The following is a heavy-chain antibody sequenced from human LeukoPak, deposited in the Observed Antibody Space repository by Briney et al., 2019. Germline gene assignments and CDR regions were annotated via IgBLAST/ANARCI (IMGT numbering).Heavy chain of an antibody. CDR2: ISSAGDDT. CDR1: GFTFSSYS. J-gene: IGHJ4*02. D-gene: IGHD6-19*01. Sequence: GGSLRLSCAASGFTFSSYSMNWVRQAPGKGLEWVSAISSAGDDTYYADSVKGRFTISRDSSKNTLYLQMNTLRAEDTAIYYCAEDRRGQWPCNFDYWGQGTLVTVSS. V-gene: IGHV3-23*01. CDR3: AEDRRGQWPCNFDY.